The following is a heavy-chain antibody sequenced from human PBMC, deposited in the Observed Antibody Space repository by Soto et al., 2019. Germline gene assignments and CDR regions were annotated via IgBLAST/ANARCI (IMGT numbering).Heavy chain of an antibody. CDR3: ATPSLGYYYGSGSPAYFDS. J-gene: IGHJ4*02. CDR2: FDPEDGDT. D-gene: IGHD3-10*01. CDR1: GYTITELS. V-gene: IGHV1-24*01. Sequence: ASVKVSCKVSGYTITELSMHWVRQTPGKGLEWMGGFDPEDGDTIYAQKYQGRVTMTEDTSTDTAYMELSSLRSEDTAVYYCATPSLGYYYGSGSPAYFDSWCQGTLVSVSS.